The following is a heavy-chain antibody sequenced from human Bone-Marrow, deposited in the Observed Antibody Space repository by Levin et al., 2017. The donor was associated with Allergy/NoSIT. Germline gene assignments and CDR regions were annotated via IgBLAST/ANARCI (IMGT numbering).Heavy chain of an antibody. D-gene: IGHD3-10*01. CDR1: GDSISGYY. V-gene: IGHV4-59*01. CDR3: ARDKIIMLRGDTYYYGMDV. J-gene: IGHJ6*02. Sequence: SQTLSLTCTVSGDSISGYYWSWIRQPPGKGLEWIGHIYYSGSTNYNPSLKSRTTLSVDMSRNQFSLKLSSVTAGDTAVYYCARDKIIMLRGDTYYYGMDVWGQGTTVTVSS. CDR2: IYYSGST.